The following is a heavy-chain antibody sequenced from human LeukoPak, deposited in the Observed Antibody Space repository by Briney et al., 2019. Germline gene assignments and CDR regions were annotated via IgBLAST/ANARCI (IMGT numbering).Heavy chain of an antibody. CDR1: GFTFSSRD. CDR2: ISSGGYTT. Sequence: QAGGSLRLSCRDSGFTFSSRDMTWGRQAPGKGVEWVSYISSGGYTTRYADSVKGRFTISRDNAKNSLYLQMNSLKAEDTAVYYCAREGSSYAPSEPFYFDYWGQGTMVTVSS. J-gene: IGHJ4*02. V-gene: IGHV3-48*03. D-gene: IGHD3-10*01. CDR3: AREGSSYAPSEPFYFDY.